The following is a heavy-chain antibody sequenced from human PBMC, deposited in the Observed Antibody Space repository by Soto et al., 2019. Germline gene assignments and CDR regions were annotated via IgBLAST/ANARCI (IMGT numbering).Heavy chain of an antibody. CDR2: IYSGGNT. V-gene: IGHV3-66*01. CDR1: GFTVSGTY. Sequence: EVQLVESGGGLVQPGGSLRLSCAASGFTVSGTYMSWVRQAPGKGLEWVSVIYSGGNTYSADSVKGRFTISRDDSKNTLYLHMNSLRADDTAVYCCARDTSSSGLDFWGLGTLVTVSS. CDR3: ARDTSSSGLDF. J-gene: IGHJ4*02. D-gene: IGHD6-6*01.